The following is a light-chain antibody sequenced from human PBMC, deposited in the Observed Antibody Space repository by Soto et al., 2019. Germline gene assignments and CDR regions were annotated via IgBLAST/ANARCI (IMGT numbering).Light chain of an antibody. CDR1: QSVSSN. CDR2: GAS. J-gene: IGKJ1*01. V-gene: IGKV3-15*01. Sequence: EIVMTQSPATLSVSPGERATLSCRASQSVSSNLAWYQQKPGQAPRLLIYGASTRATGIPARFSGSGSGTEFTLTISSLQSVDVAVYYCQQYNNWWTFGQGTKVEIK. CDR3: QQYNNWWT.